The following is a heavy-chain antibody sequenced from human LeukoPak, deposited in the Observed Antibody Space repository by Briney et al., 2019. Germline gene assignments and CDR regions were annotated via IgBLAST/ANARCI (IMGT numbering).Heavy chain of an antibody. CDR1: GGSFSGYY. Sequence: SETLSLTCAVYGGSFSGYYWSWIRQPPGKGLEWIGEINHSGSTNYNPSLKSRVTISVDTSKNQFSLKLSSVTAADTAVYYCARGVVVATYFGFDYWGQGTLVTVSS. D-gene: IGHD5-12*01. J-gene: IGHJ4*02. CDR2: INHSGST. V-gene: IGHV4-34*01. CDR3: ARGVVVATYFGFDY.